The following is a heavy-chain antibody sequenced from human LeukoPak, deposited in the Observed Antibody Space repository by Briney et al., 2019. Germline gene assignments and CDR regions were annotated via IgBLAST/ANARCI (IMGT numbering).Heavy chain of an antibody. CDR2: IKYDGDEK. CDR3: ARGVNFDY. D-gene: IGHD3-22*01. CDR1: GFIFSTYW. Sequence: PGGSLRLSCAASGFIFSTYWMTWVRQAPGKGLEWVATIKYDGDEKFYVDSVTGRFTISRDNAKNSLYLQMNSLRAEDTAVYYCARGVNFDYWGQGTLVTVSS. V-gene: IGHV3-7*01. J-gene: IGHJ4*02.